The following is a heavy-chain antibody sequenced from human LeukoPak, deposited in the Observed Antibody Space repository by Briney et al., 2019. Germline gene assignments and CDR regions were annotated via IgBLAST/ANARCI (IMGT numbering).Heavy chain of an antibody. D-gene: IGHD6-19*01. V-gene: IGHV1-8*03. Sequence: ASVKVSCKASGYTFTSYDINWVRQATGQGLEWMGWMNPNSGNTGYAQKFRGRVTITRNTSISTAYMELSSLRSEDTAVYYCARGFKAGPYYFDYWGQGTLVTVSS. J-gene: IGHJ4*02. CDR3: ARGFKAGPYYFDY. CDR1: GYTFTSYD. CDR2: MNPNSGNT.